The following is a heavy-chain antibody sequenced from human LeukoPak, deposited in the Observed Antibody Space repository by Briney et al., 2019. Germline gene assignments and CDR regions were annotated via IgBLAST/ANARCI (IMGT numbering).Heavy chain of an antibody. CDR3: ARVRAVADPFDY. D-gene: IGHD6-19*01. CDR1: GYTFTSYD. J-gene: IGHJ4*02. Sequence: ASVKGSCKASGYTFTSYDINWVRQATGQGLEWMGWMNPNSGNTGYAQKFQGRVTMTRNTSISTVYMELSSLRSEDTAVYYCARVRAVADPFDYWGQGTLVTVSS. CDR2: MNPNSGNT. V-gene: IGHV1-8*01.